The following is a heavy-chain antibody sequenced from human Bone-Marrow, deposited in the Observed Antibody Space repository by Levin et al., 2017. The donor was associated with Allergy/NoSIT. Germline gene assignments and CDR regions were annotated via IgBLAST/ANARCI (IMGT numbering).Heavy chain of an antibody. Sequence: SGPTLVKPTQTLTLTCTFSGSSLGTSAVGVGWIRQPPGQALEWLALIYWDDDKRYSPSLKNRLTITQDTSKNQVVLTLINMHPVDTATYYCAHIREVAGTWDTWGQGILVAVSS. J-gene: IGHJ5*02. CDR3: AHIREVAGTWDT. CDR1: GSSLGTSAVG. CDR2: IYWDDDK. V-gene: IGHV2-5*02. D-gene: IGHD6-19*01.